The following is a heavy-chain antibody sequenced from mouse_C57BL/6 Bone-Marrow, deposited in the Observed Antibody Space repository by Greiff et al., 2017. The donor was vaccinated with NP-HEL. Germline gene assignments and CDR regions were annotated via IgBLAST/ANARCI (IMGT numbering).Heavy chain of an antibody. J-gene: IGHJ2*01. D-gene: IGHD4-1*01. V-gene: IGHV14-4*01. CDR1: GFNIKDDY. CDR2: IDPENGDT. CDR3: TTLTGTRGY. Sequence: QQQSGAELVRPGASVKLSCTASGFNIKDDYMHWVKQRPEQGLEWIGWIDPENGDTEYASKFQGKATITADTSSNTAYLQLSSLTSEDTAVYYCTTLTGTRGYWGQGTTLTVSS.